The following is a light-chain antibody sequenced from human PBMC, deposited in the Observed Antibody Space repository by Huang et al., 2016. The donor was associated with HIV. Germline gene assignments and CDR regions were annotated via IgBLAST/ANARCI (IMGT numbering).Light chain of an antibody. CDR1: QSVSRS. CDR3: QQSSNWPPIT. CDR2: DAS. J-gene: IGKJ5*01. Sequence: EIVLTQSPATLSLSPGERATLSCRASQSVSRSLAWYQQKPGQSPRLLIYDASTRANGIPDRFSGSGSGTDFTLTISSLEPKDFAVYYCQQSSNWPPITFGQGTRLEIK. V-gene: IGKV3-11*01.